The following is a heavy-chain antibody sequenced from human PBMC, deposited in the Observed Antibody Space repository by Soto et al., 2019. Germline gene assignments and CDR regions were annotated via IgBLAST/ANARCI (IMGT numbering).Heavy chain of an antibody. CDR2: IFYSGST. Sequence: PSETLSLTCTVSGGSISSGDYYWTWIRQPPGKGLEWIGYIFYSGSTYYNPSLQSRVTISVDTSKNQFSLKLNSVTAADTAVYYCAREANWNYELGNYFDYWGQGSLVTVSS. V-gene: IGHV4-30-4*01. D-gene: IGHD1-7*01. CDR1: GGSISSGDYY. J-gene: IGHJ4*02. CDR3: AREANWNYELGNYFDY.